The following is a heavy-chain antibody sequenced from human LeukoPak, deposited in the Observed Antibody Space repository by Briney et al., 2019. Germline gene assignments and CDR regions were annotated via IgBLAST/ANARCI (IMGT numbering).Heavy chain of an antibody. Sequence: ASVKVSCKASGYTFTGYYMHWVRQAPGQGLEWMGWISAYNGNTNYAQKLQGRVTMTTDTSTSTAYMELRSLRSDDTAVYYCARDNTMVRGVIGYWGQGTLVTVSS. CDR2: ISAYNGNT. V-gene: IGHV1-18*04. D-gene: IGHD3-10*01. J-gene: IGHJ4*02. CDR3: ARDNTMVRGVIGY. CDR1: GYTFTGYY.